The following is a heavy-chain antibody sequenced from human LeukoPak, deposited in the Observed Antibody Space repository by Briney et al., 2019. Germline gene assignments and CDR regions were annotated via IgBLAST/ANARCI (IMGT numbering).Heavy chain of an antibody. CDR3: ARVQYGFYYYMDI. V-gene: IGHV4-4*07. CDR2: IHSTGST. D-gene: IGHD5-24*01. CDR1: DGPINSYS. J-gene: IGHJ6*03. Sequence: SETLSLTCTVSDGPINSYSWTWIRQSAGKGLEWIGRIHSTGSTNYNPSLRSRVSISIDTPKKQFSLNLTSVTAADTAVYYCARVQYGFYYYMDIWGKGTMVTVSS.